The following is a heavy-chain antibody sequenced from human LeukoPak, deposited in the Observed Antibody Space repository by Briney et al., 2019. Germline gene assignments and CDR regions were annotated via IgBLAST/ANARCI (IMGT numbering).Heavy chain of an antibody. J-gene: IGHJ4*02. CDR3: VRERLGYFDS. D-gene: IGHD6-19*01. Sequence: PGRSLRLSCEASGFTFSSYAIHWVRQAPGEGLERVAVISYDGTQKYYADSVKGRFTISRDNSKNILDLQMNSLRAEDTAVCYCVRERLGYFDSWGQGTLVTVSS. CDR1: GFTFSSYA. CDR2: ISYDGTQK. V-gene: IGHV3-30*04.